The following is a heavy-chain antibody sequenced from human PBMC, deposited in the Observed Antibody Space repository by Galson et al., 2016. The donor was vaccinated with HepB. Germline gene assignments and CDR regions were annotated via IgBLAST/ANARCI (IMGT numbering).Heavy chain of an antibody. Sequence: SLRLSCAASGFTFSTFWMTWVRQAPGKGLEWVANIKQDGSGKYYVDSVKGRFTISRDNAKNSVYLQMNSRRGDDTAVYYCMSYSDAWYSGFWGQGTLVTVAS. CDR1: GFTFSTFW. J-gene: IGHJ4*02. D-gene: IGHD6-13*01. CDR2: IKQDGSGK. V-gene: IGHV3-7*03. CDR3: MSYSDAWYSGF.